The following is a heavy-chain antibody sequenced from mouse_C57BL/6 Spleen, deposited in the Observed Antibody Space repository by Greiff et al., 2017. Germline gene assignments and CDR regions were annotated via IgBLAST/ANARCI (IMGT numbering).Heavy chain of an antibody. CDR2: IYPGNSDT. J-gene: IGHJ4*01. V-gene: IGHV1-5*01. CDR1: GYTFTSYW. Sequence: EVKLEESGTVLARPGASVKMSCKTSGYTFTSYWMHWVKQRPGQGLEWIGAIYPGNSDTSYNQKFKGKAKLTAVTSASTAYMELSSLTNEDSAVYYCTRGGPDYYGSSYDAMDYWGQGTSVTVSS. D-gene: IGHD1-1*01. CDR3: TRGGPDYYGSSYDAMDY.